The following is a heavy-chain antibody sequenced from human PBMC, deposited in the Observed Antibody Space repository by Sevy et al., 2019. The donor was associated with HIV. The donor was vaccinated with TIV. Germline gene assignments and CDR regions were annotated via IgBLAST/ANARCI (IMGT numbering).Heavy chain of an antibody. Sequence: GESRKISCAASGFTFSDYYMSWIRQAPGKGLEWISYISGSDNTIYYADSVKGRFSISRDNAKNSLYLQMSSLRAEDTAVYFCARDHVKDGDLGDYYYFAMDVWGQGTTVTVSS. V-gene: IGHV3-11*01. CDR2: ISGSDNTI. D-gene: IGHD4-17*01. CDR1: GFTFSDYY. CDR3: ARDHVKDGDLGDYYYFAMDV. J-gene: IGHJ6*02.